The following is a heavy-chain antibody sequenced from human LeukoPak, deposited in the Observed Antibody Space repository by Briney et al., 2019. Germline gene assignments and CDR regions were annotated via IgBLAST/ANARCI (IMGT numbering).Heavy chain of an antibody. V-gene: IGHV1-18*01. D-gene: IGHD6-13*01. CDR1: GYTFTRYR. CDR3: ARTGLGIAAAGTYYYYGMDV. Sequence: GASVNVSCMGSGYTFTRYRISWVRPAGGQGLAWMGWISAYNCNTNCAHKHQGRVTMPTDTSTSTAYMELRSLRSDDTAVYYCARTGLGIAAAGTYYYYGMDVWGQGTTVTVSS. J-gene: IGHJ6*02. CDR2: ISAYNCNT.